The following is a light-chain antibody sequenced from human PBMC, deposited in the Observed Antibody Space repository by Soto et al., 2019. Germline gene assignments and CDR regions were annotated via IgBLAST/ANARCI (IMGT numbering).Light chain of an antibody. CDR3: QQYQRWPPLT. J-gene: IGKJ5*01. CDR2: GAV. CDR1: ENINSN. Sequence: DIQMTQSPATLSVSPGERVTLSCRASENINSNLAWYQQNGGQAPRLLIFGAVTRATGVPVRFSGSGSGTEFTLIINSLETEDFAIYYCQQYQRWPPLTFGQGTRLEI. V-gene: IGKV3-15*01.